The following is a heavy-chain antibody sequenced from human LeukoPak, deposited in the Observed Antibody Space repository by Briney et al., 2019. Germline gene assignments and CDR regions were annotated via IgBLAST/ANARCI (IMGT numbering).Heavy chain of an antibody. CDR2: IKQDGSEK. CDR1: GFTFSSYW. CDR3: ARGPLWSRYYYYGMDV. Sequence: GGSLRLTCAASGFTFSSYWMSWVRQAPGKGLEWVANIKQDGSEKYYADSVKGRFTISRDNAKNSLYLQMNSLRAEDTAVYYCARGPLWSRYYYYGMDVWGQGTTVTVSS. V-gene: IGHV3-7*01. J-gene: IGHJ6*02. D-gene: IGHD3-10*01.